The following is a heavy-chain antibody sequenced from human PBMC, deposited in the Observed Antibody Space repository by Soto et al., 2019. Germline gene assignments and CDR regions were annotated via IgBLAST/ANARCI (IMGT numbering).Heavy chain of an antibody. CDR3: ARVLAADANPDWFEP. Sequence: TLSLTCTVSGGSISSCDYYWSWIRQPPGKGLEWIGYIYYSGSTYYNPSLKSRVTISVDTSKNQVSLKLSSVTAADTAVYYCARVLAADANPDWFEPWGQGTRVTVSA. J-gene: IGHJ5*02. CDR1: GGSISSCDYY. CDR2: IYYSGST. V-gene: IGHV4-30-4*01. D-gene: IGHD6-13*01.